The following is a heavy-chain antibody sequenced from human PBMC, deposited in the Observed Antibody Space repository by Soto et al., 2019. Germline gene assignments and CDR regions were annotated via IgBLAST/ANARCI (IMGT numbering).Heavy chain of an antibody. V-gene: IGHV3-53*01. Sequence: VQLVESGGGLIQPGGSLRLSCAASGFTVSNNHMTWVHQAVGKGLELVSFVHGGGSTSYADSVKGRFTISRDNSKNTLYLQMDSLRAEDTAIYYCAGRLTTAASLDYWGRGTLVTVSS. CDR1: GFTVSNNH. D-gene: IGHD3-16*01. J-gene: IGHJ4*02. CDR2: VHGGGST. CDR3: AGRLTTAASLDY.